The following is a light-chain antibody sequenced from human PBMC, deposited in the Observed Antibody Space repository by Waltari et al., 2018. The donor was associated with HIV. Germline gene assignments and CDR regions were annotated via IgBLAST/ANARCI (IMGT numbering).Light chain of an antibody. Sequence: QSVLTQPPSASGTPGQRVTISCSVSSSNIGSNIVNWYQHLPGTAPKLPIYSNNQRPSGVPDRFSGSKSGTSASLAISGLQSEDEADYYCAAWDDSLNGWVFGGGTKLTVL. CDR3: AAWDDSLNGWV. V-gene: IGLV1-44*01. CDR2: SNN. J-gene: IGLJ3*02. CDR1: SSNIGSNI.